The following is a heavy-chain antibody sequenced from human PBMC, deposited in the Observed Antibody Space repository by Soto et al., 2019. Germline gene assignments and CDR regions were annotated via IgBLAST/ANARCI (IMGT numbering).Heavy chain of an antibody. Sequence: QVQLQESGPGLVKPSQTLSLTCTVSGGSISSGGYYWSWIRQHPGKGLEWFGYIYYSGSTYYNPSLKSRVTISIDTSKNQFSLKLSSVTAADTAVYYCARDLDDYGDYFHAFDICGQGKMVTV. CDR3: ARDLDDYGDYFHAFDI. V-gene: IGHV4-31*03. CDR1: GGSISSGGYY. CDR2: IYYSGST. D-gene: IGHD4-17*01. J-gene: IGHJ3*02.